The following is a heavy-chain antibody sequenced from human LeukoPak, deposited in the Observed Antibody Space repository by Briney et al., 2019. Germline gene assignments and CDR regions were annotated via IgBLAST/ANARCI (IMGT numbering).Heavy chain of an antibody. CDR1: GYTFTSHD. D-gene: IGHD2-8*01. CDR2: MNPNSGNT. J-gene: IGHJ5*02. V-gene: IGHV1-8*01. Sequence: ASVKVSCKXSGYTFTSHDINWVRQATRQGLEWMGWMNPNSGNTGYAQKFQGRVTMTRNTSISTAYMELSSLRSEDTAVYYCARFPRCTNGVCYRNWFDPWGQGTLVTVSS. CDR3: ARFPRCTNGVCYRNWFDP.